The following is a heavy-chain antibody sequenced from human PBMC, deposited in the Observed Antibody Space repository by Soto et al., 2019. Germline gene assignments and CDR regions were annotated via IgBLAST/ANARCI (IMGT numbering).Heavy chain of an antibody. Sequence: SETLSLTCAVSGGSISSSNWWSWVRQPPGKGLEWIGEIYHSWSTNYNPSLKSRVTISVDKSKNQFSLKLSSVTAADTAVYYCATPGEGYYYYGMDVWGQGTTVTVSS. J-gene: IGHJ6*02. CDR2: IYHSWST. CDR1: GGSISSSNW. V-gene: IGHV4-4*02. CDR3: ATPGEGYYYYGMDV.